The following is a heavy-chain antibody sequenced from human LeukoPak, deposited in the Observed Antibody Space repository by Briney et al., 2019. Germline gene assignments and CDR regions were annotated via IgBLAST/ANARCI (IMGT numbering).Heavy chain of an antibody. CDR1: GFTFSTFA. J-gene: IGHJ5*02. V-gene: IGHV3-23*01. D-gene: IGHD5-12*01. CDR2: IFPSGGEI. Sequence: GGSLTLSCPASGFTFSTFAMIWVRQPPGKGLEWVSSIFPSGGEIHYADSVRGRFTISRDNSKSTLSLQMNSLRAEDTAVYYCARDSYSGYDYGEPWGQGTLVTVSS. CDR3: ARDSYSGYDYGEP.